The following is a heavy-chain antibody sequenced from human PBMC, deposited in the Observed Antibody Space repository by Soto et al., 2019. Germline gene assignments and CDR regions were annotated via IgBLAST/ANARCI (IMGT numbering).Heavy chain of an antibody. CDR3: ARAGGYCSGGSYCYYYYYMDV. V-gene: IGHV1-18*01. D-gene: IGHD2-15*01. CDR1: GYTFTSYG. CDR2: ISAYNGNT. Sequence: ASVKVSCKASGYTFTSYGISWVRQAPGQGLEWMGWISAYNGNTNYAQKLQGRVTMTTDTSTSTAYMELRSLRSDDTAVYYCARAGGYCSGGSYCYYYYYMDVWGKGTTVTVSS. J-gene: IGHJ6*03.